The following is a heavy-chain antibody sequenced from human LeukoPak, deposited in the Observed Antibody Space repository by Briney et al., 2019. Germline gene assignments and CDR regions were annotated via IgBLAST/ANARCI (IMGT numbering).Heavy chain of an antibody. CDR1: GGSISSYY. CDR2: IYYSGST. D-gene: IGHD6-19*01. Sequence: SETLSLTCTVSGGSISSYYWSWIRQPPGKGLEWIGYIYYSGSTNYNPSLKSRVTISVDTSKNQFSLKLSSETAADTAVYYCARDRLRGSGWYGRAFDIWGQGTMVTVSS. CDR3: ARDRLRGSGWYGRAFDI. J-gene: IGHJ3*02. V-gene: IGHV4-59*01.